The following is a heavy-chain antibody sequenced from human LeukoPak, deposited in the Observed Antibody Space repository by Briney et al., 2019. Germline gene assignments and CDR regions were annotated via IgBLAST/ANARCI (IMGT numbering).Heavy chain of an antibody. Sequence: SQTLSLTWAISGDSVSSNSAAWNWIRQSPSRGLEWLGRTYYRSKWYNDYAVSVKSRITINPDTSKNQFSLQLDSVTPEDTAVYYCCHSLSGRTGAFDIWGRGTVVTVSS. D-gene: IGHD2-21*01. CDR1: GDSVSSNSAA. CDR2: TYYRSKWYN. CDR3: CHSLSGRTGAFDI. J-gene: IGHJ3*02. V-gene: IGHV6-1*01.